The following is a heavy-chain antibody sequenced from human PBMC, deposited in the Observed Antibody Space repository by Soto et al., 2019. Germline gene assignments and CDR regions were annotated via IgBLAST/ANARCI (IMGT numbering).Heavy chain of an antibody. D-gene: IGHD2-2*02. CDR1: GYTFTGYY. V-gene: IGHV1-2*04. J-gene: IGHJ4*02. Sequence: QVQLVQSGAEVKKPGASVKVSCKASGYTFTGYYMHWVRQAPGPWLEWLGWINLNSGGTNYAQKCQGWVTMTRDTSISTASMELSRLRSYDTAVYYCARQLSPYTYFDFWGQGTRVTVSS. CDR3: ARQLSPYTYFDF. CDR2: INLNSGGT.